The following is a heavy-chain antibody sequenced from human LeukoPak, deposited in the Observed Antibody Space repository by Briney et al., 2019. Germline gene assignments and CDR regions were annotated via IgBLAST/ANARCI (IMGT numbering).Heavy chain of an antibody. CDR1: KFTFSSYS. CDR2: INSYSSYI. Sequence: GGSLRLSCAASKFTFSSYSMNWVRQAPGKGLEWVSSINSYSSYIYYADSVKGRFTISRDNAKNSLYLQMNSLRAEDTAAYYCARGPTMKMDVWGKGTTVTVSS. CDR3: ARGPTMKMDV. V-gene: IGHV3-21*01. D-gene: IGHD3-22*01. J-gene: IGHJ6*04.